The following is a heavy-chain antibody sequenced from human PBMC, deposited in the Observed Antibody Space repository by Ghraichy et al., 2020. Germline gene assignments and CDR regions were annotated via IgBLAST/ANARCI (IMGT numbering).Heavy chain of an antibody. J-gene: IGHJ3*02. V-gene: IGHV3-48*02. D-gene: IGHD4-17*01. CDR1: GFTFSSYS. Sequence: GGSLRLSCAASGFTFSSYSMNWVRQAPGKGLEWVSYISSSSSTIYYADSVKGRFTISRDNAKNSLYLQMNSLRDEDTAVYYCARVYGDYIDHDAFDIWGQGTMVTVSS. CDR2: ISSSSSTI. CDR3: ARVYGDYIDHDAFDI.